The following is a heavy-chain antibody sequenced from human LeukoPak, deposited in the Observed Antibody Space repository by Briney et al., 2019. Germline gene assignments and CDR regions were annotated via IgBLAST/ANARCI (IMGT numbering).Heavy chain of an antibody. CDR2: IYTDGST. CDR1: GGSISSYY. Sequence: SSETLSLTCSVSGGSISSYYWSWIRQPPGKGLGWLAFIYTDGSTNYNPSLKSRVTISVDTSSNQFSLKLSSVTAADTAVYFCAKTGNGYDPLYYYYYMDVWGKGTTVTVSS. D-gene: IGHD5-12*01. J-gene: IGHJ6*03. V-gene: IGHV4-4*09. CDR3: AKTGNGYDPLYYYYYMDV.